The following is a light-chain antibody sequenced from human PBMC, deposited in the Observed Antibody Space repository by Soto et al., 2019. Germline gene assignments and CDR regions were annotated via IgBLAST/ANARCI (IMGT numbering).Light chain of an antibody. Sequence: EVVLTQSPHSLPVTLGQPASLSCKSSQSHVYSDGKTYLNWFHQRPGQSPRRLIYRVSNRDAGVPDRFIGSGSGTDFTLEISRVEADDVGTYYCMQGTHLPELTFGGGTKVEIK. V-gene: IGKV2-30*01. CDR2: RVS. CDR3: MQGTHLPELT. CDR1: QSHVYSDGKTY. J-gene: IGKJ4*01.